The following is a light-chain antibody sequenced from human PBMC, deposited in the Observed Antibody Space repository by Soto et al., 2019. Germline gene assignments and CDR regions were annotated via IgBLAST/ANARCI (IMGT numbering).Light chain of an antibody. CDR3: CSYTTSNTRQIV. J-gene: IGLJ1*01. CDR1: SSDVGGYNY. CDR2: DVT. Sequence: QSALTPPASVSGSPGQSITISCPGTSSDVGGYNYVPWYQQQPGKAPKFMIYDVTNRPSGVSNRFSGAKSGNTASLTISGLQAEDEADYYCCSYTTSNTRQIVFGTGTKVTVL. V-gene: IGLV2-14*01.